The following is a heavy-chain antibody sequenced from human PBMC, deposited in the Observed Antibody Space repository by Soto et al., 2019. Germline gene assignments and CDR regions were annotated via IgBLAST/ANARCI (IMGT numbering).Heavy chain of an antibody. J-gene: IGHJ4*02. V-gene: IGHV1-3*05. Sequence: QVQLVQSGAEEKKPGASVKVSCKAYGYTFTSYAMHWVRRAHGRRLEWMGWIKAGNGNTKYSQKFQGRVTITRDTSASTAYMELSSLRSEDTAVYYCARGITLPTPLDYWGQGTLVTVSS. D-gene: IGHD1-20*01. CDR1: GYTFTSYA. CDR3: ARGITLPTPLDY. CDR2: IKAGNGNT.